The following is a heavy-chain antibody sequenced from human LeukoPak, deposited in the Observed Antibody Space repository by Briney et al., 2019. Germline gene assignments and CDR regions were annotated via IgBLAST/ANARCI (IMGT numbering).Heavy chain of an antibody. Sequence: SETLSLTRTVSGGSISSGGYYWSWIRQHPGKGLEWIGYIYYSGSTYYNPSLKSRVTISIDTSKNQFSLRLSSVTAADTAVYYCARDLSLDYWGQGTLVTVSS. CDR2: IYYSGST. D-gene: IGHD3-16*01. J-gene: IGHJ4*02. V-gene: IGHV4-31*03. CDR1: GGSISSGGYY. CDR3: ARDLSLDY.